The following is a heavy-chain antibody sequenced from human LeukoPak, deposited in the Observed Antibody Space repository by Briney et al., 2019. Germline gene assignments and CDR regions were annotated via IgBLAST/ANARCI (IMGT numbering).Heavy chain of an antibody. J-gene: IGHJ4*02. Sequence: GASVKVSCKASGYTFTSYAMHWVRQAPGQRLEWMGWISAYNGNTNYAQKLQGRVTMTTDTSTSTAYMELRSLRSDDTAVYYCVRDLPSDAVAVYWGRGTLVTVSS. CDR3: VRDLPSDAVAVY. CDR1: GYTFTSYA. D-gene: IGHD6-19*01. CDR2: ISAYNGNT. V-gene: IGHV1-18*01.